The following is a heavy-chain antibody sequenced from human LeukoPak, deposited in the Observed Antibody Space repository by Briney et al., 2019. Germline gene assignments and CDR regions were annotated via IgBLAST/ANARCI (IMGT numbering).Heavy chain of an antibody. J-gene: IGHJ3*02. CDR2: IYYSGST. CDR1: GGSISSGDDY. CDR3: ARETADFWSGYHHAFDI. D-gene: IGHD3-3*01. V-gene: IGHV4-30-4*08. Sequence: SQTLSLTCTVSGGSISSGDDYWSWIRQPPGKGLEWIGYIYYSGSTYYNPSLKSRVTISVDTSKNQFSLKLSSVTAADTAVYYCARETADFWSGYHHAFDIWGQGTMVTVSS.